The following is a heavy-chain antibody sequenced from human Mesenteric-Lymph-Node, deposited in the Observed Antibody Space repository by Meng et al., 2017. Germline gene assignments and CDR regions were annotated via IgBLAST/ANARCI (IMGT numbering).Heavy chain of an antibody. D-gene: IGHD6-13*01. Sequence: SETLSLTYTVSGGSISSYYWSWIRQPPGKGLEWIGYIYYSGSTNYNPSLKSRVTISVDTSKNQFSLKLSSVTAADTAVYYCARVTASPIAAAEERDAFDIWGQGTMVTVSS. J-gene: IGHJ3*02. V-gene: IGHV4-59*01. CDR1: GGSISSYY. CDR3: ARVTASPIAAAEERDAFDI. CDR2: IYYSGST.